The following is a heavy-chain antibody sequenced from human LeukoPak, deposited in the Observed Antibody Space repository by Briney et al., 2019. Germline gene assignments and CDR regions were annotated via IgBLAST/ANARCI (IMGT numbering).Heavy chain of an antibody. Sequence: ISYDGSNKYYADSVKGRFAISRDNSKNTLYLQMNSLRAEDTAVYYCARSPLEWLLSNWFDPWGQGTLVTVSS. V-gene: IGHV3-30*09. CDR3: ARSPLEWLLSNWFDP. J-gene: IGHJ5*02. D-gene: IGHD3-3*01. CDR2: ISYDGSNK.